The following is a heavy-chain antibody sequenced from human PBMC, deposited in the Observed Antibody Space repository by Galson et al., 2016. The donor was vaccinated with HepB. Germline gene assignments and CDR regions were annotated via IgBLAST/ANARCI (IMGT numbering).Heavy chain of an antibody. CDR3: ARGKSQLTMPWNYGLDV. V-gene: IGHV3-13*01. Sequence: SLRLSCAASGFTFSIHDMNWVRQAPGKGLEWVSPIETAGDTYYADSVKGRFTISRENAKNSLYRQMNSLRAGDTAVYYCARGKSQLTMPWNYGLDVWGKGTTVSVSS. D-gene: IGHD4/OR15-4a*01. CDR2: IETAGDT. CDR1: GFTFSIHD. J-gene: IGHJ6*04.